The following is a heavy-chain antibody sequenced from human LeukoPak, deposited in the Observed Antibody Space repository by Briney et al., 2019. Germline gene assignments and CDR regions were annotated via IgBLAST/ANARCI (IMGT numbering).Heavy chain of an antibody. V-gene: IGHV1-2*02. D-gene: IGHD3-10*01. CDR1: GYTFTGYY. CDR2: INPNSGGT. Sequence: ASVKVSCKASGYTFTGYYMHWVRQAPGQGLEWKGWINPNSGGTNYAQKFQGRVTMTRDTSISTAYMELSRLRSDDTAVYYCARVNTLEWFGELFVDYWGQGTLVTVSS. J-gene: IGHJ4*02. CDR3: ARVNTLEWFGELFVDY.